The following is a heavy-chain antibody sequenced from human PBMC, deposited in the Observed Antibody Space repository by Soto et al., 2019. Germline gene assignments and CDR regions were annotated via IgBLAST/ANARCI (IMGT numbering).Heavy chain of an antibody. CDR1: EFIFSKSF. D-gene: IGHD2-2*01. CDR2: INGSGGRT. J-gene: IGHJ4*02. V-gene: IGHV3-23*01. CDR3: AREASIIIQAVSDF. Sequence: LRLSWPASEFIFSKSFVMWVRQAPGAGLEWVSGINGSGGRTFYADSVKGRFTISRDNLKNSVSLQMNTLRVEDTAVYYCAREASIIIQAVSDFWGQGALVTVFS.